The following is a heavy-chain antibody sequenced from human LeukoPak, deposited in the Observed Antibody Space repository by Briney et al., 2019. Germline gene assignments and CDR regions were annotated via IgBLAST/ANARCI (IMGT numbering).Heavy chain of an antibody. J-gene: IGHJ4*02. CDR2: ISYDGSNK. V-gene: IGHV3-30*03. CDR1: GFTFSSYS. D-gene: IGHD6-13*01. Sequence: GGSLRLSCAASGFTFSSYSMNWVRQAPGKGLEWVAVISYDGSNKYYADSVKGRFTISRDNSKNTLYLQMNSLRAEDTAVYYCARDMGDIAAVLDYWGQGTLVTVSS. CDR3: ARDMGDIAAVLDY.